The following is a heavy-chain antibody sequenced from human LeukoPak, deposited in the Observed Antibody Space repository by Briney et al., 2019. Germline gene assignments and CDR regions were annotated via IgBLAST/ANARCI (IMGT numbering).Heavy chain of an antibody. J-gene: IGHJ4*02. Sequence: SVKVSCNASGYTFTCYYMHWVRQAPGQGLEWIGWLNPNSGGTNYAQKFQGRVTMTRDTSISTAYMELSRLRSDDTAVYYCARDSGIAVAGTSFDYWGQGTLVTVSS. D-gene: IGHD6-19*01. V-gene: IGHV1-2*02. CDR3: ARDSGIAVAGTSFDY. CDR1: GYTFTCYY. CDR2: LNPNSGGT.